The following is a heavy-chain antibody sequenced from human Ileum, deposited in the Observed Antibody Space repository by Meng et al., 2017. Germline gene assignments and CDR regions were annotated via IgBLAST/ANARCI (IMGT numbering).Heavy chain of an antibody. CDR3: ATGSPYGSESYDFHYLDY. J-gene: IGHJ4*02. V-gene: IGHV3-66*02. CDR2: IFSGGYT. D-gene: IGHD3-10*01. CDR1: GFTVSTYY. Sequence: GESLKISCGISGFTVSTYYMSWVRQAPGKGLECVSLIFSGGYTHYGASVKGRFTLSRDNSKNTVYLKMNILRVDDTAVYYCATGSPYGSESYDFHYLDYWGQGTLVTVSS.